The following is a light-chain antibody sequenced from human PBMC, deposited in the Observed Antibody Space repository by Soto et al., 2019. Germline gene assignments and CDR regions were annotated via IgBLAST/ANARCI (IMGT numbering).Light chain of an antibody. CDR1: QSISSY. J-gene: IGKJ2*01. CDR2: AAS. V-gene: IGKV1-39*01. CDR3: QQSYSTTRT. Sequence: DIQMTQSPSSLSASVGDRVTITCRASQSISSYLNWYQQKPGKAPKLLIYAASSLQSGVPSRFSGSGSGTDFTRTISSLQTEDFATYYCQQSYSTTRTFGQGTKLEIK.